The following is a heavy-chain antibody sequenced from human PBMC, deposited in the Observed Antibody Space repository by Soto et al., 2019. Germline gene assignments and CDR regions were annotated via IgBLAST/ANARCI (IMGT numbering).Heavy chain of an antibody. D-gene: IGHD6-6*01. CDR2: IIPIFGTA. Sequence: QVQLVQSGAEVKKPGSSVKVSCKASGGTFSSYAISWVRQAPGQGLEWMGGIIPIFGTANYAQKFQGRVKITADEATSAAYMELSTLRSDDTAVYYCASEEYSSSPFDYWGQGTLVTVSS. CDR1: GGTFSSYA. J-gene: IGHJ4*02. V-gene: IGHV1-69*01. CDR3: ASEEYSSSPFDY.